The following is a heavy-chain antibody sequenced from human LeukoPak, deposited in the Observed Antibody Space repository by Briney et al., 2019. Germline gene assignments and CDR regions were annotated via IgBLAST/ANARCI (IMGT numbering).Heavy chain of an antibody. Sequence: GGSLRLSCVVSGFTLPYGMSWVRQAPGKGLEWVSVISGSGDSTYYADSVKGRFTISRDISKNTLYLQMKSLRAGDTAVYYCAKDKTYDDFWSGHDAFDIWGQGTMVTVSS. CDR3: AKDKTYDDFWSGHDAFDI. CDR1: GFTLPYG. V-gene: IGHV3-23*01. CDR2: ISGSGDST. J-gene: IGHJ3*02. D-gene: IGHD3-3*01.